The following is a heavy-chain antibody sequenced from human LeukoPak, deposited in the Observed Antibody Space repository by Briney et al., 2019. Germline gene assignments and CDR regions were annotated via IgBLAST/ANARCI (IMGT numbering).Heavy chain of an antibody. CDR2: INPNSGCT. Sequence: GASVKVSCKASGYTFTGYYMHWVRQAPGQGLEWMGRINPNSGCTNYAQKFQGRVTMTRDTSISTASMALSRLRSDDTAVYYLPIHSGSYYGYCFDYWGQGSLVSVCS. V-gene: IGHV1-2*06. J-gene: IGHJ4*02. D-gene: IGHD1-26*01. CDR1: GYTFTGYY. CDR3: PIHSGSYYGYCFDY.